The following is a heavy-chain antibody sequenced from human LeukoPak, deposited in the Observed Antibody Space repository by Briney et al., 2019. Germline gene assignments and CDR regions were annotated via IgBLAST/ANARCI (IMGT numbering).Heavy chain of an antibody. CDR3: ARRGYSYDFDY. CDR1: GYSFTKNW. Sequence: GESLKISCRGSGYSFTKNWIGWGRQMPGKGLEWMGVIFPGDSDTRYSPYFQGQVIMSVDKTFNTAYLHWSSLKASDTAIYYCARRGYSYDFDYWGQGTLVTVSS. CDR2: IFPGDSDT. J-gene: IGHJ4*02. D-gene: IGHD5-18*01. V-gene: IGHV5-51*01.